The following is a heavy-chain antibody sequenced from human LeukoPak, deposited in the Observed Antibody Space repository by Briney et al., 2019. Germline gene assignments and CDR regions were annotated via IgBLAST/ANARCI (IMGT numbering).Heavy chain of an antibody. J-gene: IGHJ3*02. D-gene: IGHD6-13*01. CDR2: INPSGGST. CDR1: GHTFTSYY. V-gene: IGHV1-46*01. CDR3: ARGAGAAADGWARSNDAFDI. Sequence: ASVKVSCKASGHTFTSYYMHWVRQAPGQGLEWMGIINPSGGSTSYAQKFQGRVTMTRDMSTSTVYMELSSLRSEDTAVYYCARGAGAAADGWARSNDAFDIWGQGTMVTVSS.